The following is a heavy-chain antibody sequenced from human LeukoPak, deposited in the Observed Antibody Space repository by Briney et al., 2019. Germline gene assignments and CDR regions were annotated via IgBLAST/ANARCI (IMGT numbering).Heavy chain of an antibody. CDR3: ARLRGYSYYFDS. V-gene: IGHV4-30-2*01. Sequence: SETLSLTCGVSGGSIRTGGYSWSWIRQPPGKGLEWNGYIYHTGSTYFNPSLKSRITISVDRSKNQFSLKLSSVNAADTAVYFCARLRGYSYYFDSWGQGTLVTVSS. CDR2: IYHTGST. CDR1: GGSIRTGGYS. J-gene: IGHJ4*02. D-gene: IGHD3-10*01.